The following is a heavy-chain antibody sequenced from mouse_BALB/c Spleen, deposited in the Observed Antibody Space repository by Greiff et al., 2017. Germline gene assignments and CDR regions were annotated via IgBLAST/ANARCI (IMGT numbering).Heavy chain of an antibody. CDR1: GFTFSSYA. V-gene: IGHV5-6-5*01. CDR2: ISSGGST. Sequence: EVMLVESGGGLVKPGGSLKLSCAASGFTFSSYAMSWVRQTPEKRLEWVASISSGGSTYYPDSVKGRFTISRDNDRNILYLQMSSLRSEDTAMYYCARAYDGYYAMDYWGQGTSVTVSS. J-gene: IGHJ4*01. CDR3: ARAYDGYYAMDY. D-gene: IGHD2-14*01.